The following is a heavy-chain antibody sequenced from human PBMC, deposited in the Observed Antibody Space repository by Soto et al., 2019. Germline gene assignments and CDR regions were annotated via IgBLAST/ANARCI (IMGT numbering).Heavy chain of an antibody. Sequence: KPSETLSLTCTVSGGSVSNSSHYWTWIRQPPGKGLEWIGYVYYTGSTNYNPSLHSRVTISVDTSKNQFSLTLSSVTAADTAVYYCARGDGFRSGYSYLNYWGQGTPVTVSS. CDR3: ARGDGFRSGYSYLNY. D-gene: IGHD3-3*01. J-gene: IGHJ4*02. V-gene: IGHV4-61*01. CDR2: VYYTGST. CDR1: GGSVSNSSHY.